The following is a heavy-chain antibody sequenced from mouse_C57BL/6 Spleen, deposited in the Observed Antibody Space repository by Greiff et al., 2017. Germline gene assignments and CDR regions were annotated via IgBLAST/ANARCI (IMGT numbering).Heavy chain of an antibody. CDR3: ARNSLYSNFEGFAY. CDR1: GYTFTDYY. V-gene: IGHV1-19*01. D-gene: IGHD2-5*01. Sequence: EVQLQQSGPVLVKPGASVKMSCKASGYTFTDYYMNWVKQSHGKSLEWIGVINPYNGGTSYNQKFKGKATLTVDKSSSTAYMELNSLTSEDSAVYYCARNSLYSNFEGFAYWGQGTLVTVSA. J-gene: IGHJ3*01. CDR2: INPYNGGT.